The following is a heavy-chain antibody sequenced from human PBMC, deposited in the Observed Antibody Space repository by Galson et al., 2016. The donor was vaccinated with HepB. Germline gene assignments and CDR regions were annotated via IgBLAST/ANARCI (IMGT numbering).Heavy chain of an antibody. V-gene: IGHV3-74*01. J-gene: IGHJ3*02. CDR2: ISTDGSIT. Sequence: SLRLSCAASGFTFSSFWMHWVRQAPGKGLVWVSRISTDGSITTYADSVKGRFTISRDNAKNTLYLQMNSLRAEDTAVYYCGRTIIPSSHAFDIWGPGTMVTVSS. CDR1: GFTFSSFW. D-gene: IGHD2-2*01. CDR3: GRTIIPSSHAFDI.